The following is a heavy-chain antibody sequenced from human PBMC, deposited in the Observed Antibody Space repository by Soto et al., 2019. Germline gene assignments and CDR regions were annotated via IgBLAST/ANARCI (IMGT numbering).Heavy chain of an antibody. CDR2: VKSKNDGGTT. J-gene: IGHJ4*01. Sequence: GGSLRLSCAASGFTFSNAWINWVCQAPGKGLEWVGRVKSKNDGGTTDFAAPVKGRFAISRDDSKNKVYLEMNSLQSEDTAIYYCTTDSYITSIIVRFDYWGHGTLVTVSS. CDR1: GFTFSNAW. V-gene: IGHV3-15*07. CDR3: TTDSYITSIIVRFDY. D-gene: IGHD3-22*01.